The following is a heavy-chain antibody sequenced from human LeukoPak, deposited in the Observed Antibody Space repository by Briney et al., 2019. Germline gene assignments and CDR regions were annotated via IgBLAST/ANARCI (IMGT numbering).Heavy chain of an antibody. Sequence: GGSLRLFCEASGFRVSSYEKNWVRQAPGKEPEWISDINGSGNNKGHRDSVKGRFTISRNNSKNTLYLQMSSLRPDDTAVYYCARGLQQQLGWFDPWGQGTLVTVSS. V-gene: IGHV3-48*03. D-gene: IGHD6-13*01. CDR2: INGSGNNK. J-gene: IGHJ5*02. CDR1: GFRVSSYE. CDR3: ARGLQQQLGWFDP.